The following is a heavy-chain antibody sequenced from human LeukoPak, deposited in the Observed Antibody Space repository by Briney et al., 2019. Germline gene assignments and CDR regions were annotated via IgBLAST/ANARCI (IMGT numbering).Heavy chain of an antibody. J-gene: IGHJ3*02. CDR1: GFTFSSYA. CDR2: ISSKTPNV. CDR3: AREDHEAFDI. Sequence: TGGSLRLSCAASGFTFSSYAMSWVRQAPGKGLEWVSSISSKTPNVYYAGSVKGRFIISRDNAKNSLSLQMNSLRAEDTAVYYCAREDHEAFDIWGQGTMVTVSS. V-gene: IGHV3-21*01.